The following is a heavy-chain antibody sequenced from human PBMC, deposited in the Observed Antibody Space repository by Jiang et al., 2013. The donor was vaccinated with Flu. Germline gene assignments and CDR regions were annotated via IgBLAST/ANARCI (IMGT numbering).Heavy chain of an antibody. J-gene: IGHJ5*02. V-gene: IGHV3-33*01. Sequence: QLLESGGGVVQPGRSLRLSCAASGFSFSAYGMQWVRQAPGKGLEWVAAISSDGTETWYADSVKGQFTISRDNNKSTLYLQKSSLRADDTAVYYCARDGYPWGQG. D-gene: IGHD6-13*01. CDR2: ISSDGTET. CDR1: GFSFSAYG. CDR3: ARDGYP.